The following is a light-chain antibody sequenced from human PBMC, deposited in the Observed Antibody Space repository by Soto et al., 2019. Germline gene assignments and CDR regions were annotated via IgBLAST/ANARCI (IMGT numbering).Light chain of an antibody. Sequence: QYALTQPASVSGSPGQSITISCTGSSGDIGDYKYVSWYKQHPGKAPKLMIYDVSNRPSGVSNRFSASKSGNTASLTISGLQAEDEADYYCSSYTSTNFVIFGGGTKLTVL. CDR3: SSYTSTNFVI. CDR1: SGDIGDYKY. J-gene: IGLJ2*01. CDR2: DVS. V-gene: IGLV2-14*01.